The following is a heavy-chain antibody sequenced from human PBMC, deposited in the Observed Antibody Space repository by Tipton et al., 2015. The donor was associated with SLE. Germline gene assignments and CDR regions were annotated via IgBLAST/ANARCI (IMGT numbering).Heavy chain of an antibody. Sequence: SLRLSCVASGFTFDDYAMHWVRQAPGKGLEWVSGVSWNSTTIGYADSVEGRFTISRDNAKNSLYLQMHSLRAEDTALYYCAKGSGYCDTTGCRSFYYYMDVWGKGTMVTVSS. J-gene: IGHJ6*03. CDR2: VSWNSTTI. V-gene: IGHV3-9*01. D-gene: IGHD2-15*01. CDR1: GFTFDDYA. CDR3: AKGSGYCDTTGCRSFYYYMDV.